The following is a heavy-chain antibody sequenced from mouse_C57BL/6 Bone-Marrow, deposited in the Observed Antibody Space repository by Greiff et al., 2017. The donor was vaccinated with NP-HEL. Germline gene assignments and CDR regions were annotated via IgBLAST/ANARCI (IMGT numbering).Heavy chain of an antibody. D-gene: IGHD2-5*01. CDR3: ARRGTTIVTTRYYFDY. J-gene: IGHJ2*01. CDR1: EYEFPSHD. Sequence: EVKVVESGGGLVQPGESLKLSCESNEYEFPSHDMSWVRKTPEKRLELVAAINSDGGSTYYPDTMERRFIISRDNTKKTLYLQMSSLRSEDTALYYCARRGTTIVTTRYYFDYWGQGTTLTVSS. CDR2: INSDGGST. V-gene: IGHV5-2*01.